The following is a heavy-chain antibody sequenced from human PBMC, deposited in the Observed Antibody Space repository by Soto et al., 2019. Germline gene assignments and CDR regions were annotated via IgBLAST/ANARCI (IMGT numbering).Heavy chain of an antibody. J-gene: IGHJ4*01. D-gene: IGHD6-19*01. CDR3: ARASTYTTGWSYSFDY. V-gene: IGHV4-4*02. Sequence: QVQLQESGPGLVKPSETLSLTCAVSAGSISNDKWWSWVRQPPGKGLEWIGEIYHSGTTNYNPSLKSRVTMSIDNSKDQFSLKLNSVTAADTAVYFCARASTYTTGWSYSFDYWGHGTLVTVSS. CDR1: AGSISNDKW. CDR2: IYHSGTT.